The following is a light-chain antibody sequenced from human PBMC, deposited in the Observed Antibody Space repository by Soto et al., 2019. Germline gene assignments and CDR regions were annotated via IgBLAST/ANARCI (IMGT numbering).Light chain of an antibody. CDR2: GAS. Sequence: ETVITQSPGTLSLSPGERATLSCRASQRVTSSYLAWYQQKPGQPPRLLIYGASSRATGIPDRFSGSGSGTDFTLTISRLEPEDFAVYYCQQYGTSLSWTFGQGTKVEIK. CDR1: QRVTSSY. J-gene: IGKJ1*01. CDR3: QQYGTSLSWT. V-gene: IGKV3-20*01.